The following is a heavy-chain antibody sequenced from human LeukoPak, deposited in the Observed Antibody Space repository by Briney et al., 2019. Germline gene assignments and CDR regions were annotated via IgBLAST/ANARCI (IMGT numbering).Heavy chain of an antibody. J-gene: IGHJ4*02. CDR2: INSDGSEG. CDR1: GFTFSGFW. D-gene: IGHD3-3*01. CDR3: ATDRGWRTSGYYLYYLEY. V-gene: IGHV3-7*01. Sequence: PGGSLRLSCAVSGFTFSGFWMSWSRQAPGKGLEWVASINSDGSEGYYADVVKGRFTISRDNAKNSLYLQINSLRAEDTAVYYCATDRGWRTSGYYLYYLEYWGQGTLVTFSS.